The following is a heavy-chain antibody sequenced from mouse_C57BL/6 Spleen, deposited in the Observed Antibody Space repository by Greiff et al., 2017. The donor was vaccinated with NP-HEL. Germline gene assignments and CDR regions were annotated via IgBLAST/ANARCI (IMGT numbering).Heavy chain of an antibody. CDR3: ARGYGNYEDY. Sequence: QVQLQQSGAELVRPGSSVKLSCKASGYTFTSYWMDWVKQRPGQGLEWIGNIYPSDSETHYNQKFKDKATLTVDKSSSTAYMQLSSLTSEDSAVYYCARGYGNYEDYWGQGTTLTVSS. V-gene: IGHV1-61*01. CDR2: IYPSDSET. D-gene: IGHD2-10*02. CDR1: GYTFTSYW. J-gene: IGHJ2*01.